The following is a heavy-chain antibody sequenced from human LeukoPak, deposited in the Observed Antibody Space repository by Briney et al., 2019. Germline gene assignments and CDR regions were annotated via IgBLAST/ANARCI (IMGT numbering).Heavy chain of an antibody. CDR2: LYTSGST. D-gene: IGHD4-23*01. Sequence: PSETLSLTCTVSGGSISSYYWSWIRQPAGKGLEWIGRLYTSGSTYYNPSLKSRVTMSVDTSKNQFSLKLTSLTAADTAVYYCARDQAVAYYYYYMDVWGKGTTVTVSS. J-gene: IGHJ6*03. CDR1: GGSISSYY. CDR3: ARDQAVAYYYYYMDV. V-gene: IGHV4-4*07.